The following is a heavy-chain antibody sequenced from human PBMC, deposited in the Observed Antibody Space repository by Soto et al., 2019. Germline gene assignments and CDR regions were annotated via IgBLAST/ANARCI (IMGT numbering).Heavy chain of an antibody. V-gene: IGHV4-59*03. Sequence: SETLSLTCSVSGASIRSYYWHWIRQPPGKGLEWIGYVYTSDYTRYSSSLKSRVTISVDTSKSQFYPRLNSVTAADTAVYYCARAAGHAGHFFYYNGMDVWGQGTTVTVSS. CDR1: GASIRSYY. D-gene: IGHD3-3*02. CDR2: VYTSDYT. CDR3: ARAAGHAGHFFYYNGMDV. J-gene: IGHJ6*02.